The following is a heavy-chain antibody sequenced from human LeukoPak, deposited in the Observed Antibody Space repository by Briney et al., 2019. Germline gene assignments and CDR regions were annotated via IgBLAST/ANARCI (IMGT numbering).Heavy chain of an antibody. V-gene: IGHV3-21*01. CDR2: ISSSSSYI. Sequence: GGSLRLSCAASGFTFSSYSMNWVRQAPGKGLEWVSSISSSSSYIYYADSVKGGFTISRDNAKNSLYMQMNSLRAEDTAVYYCARDRGGYYYDSSGYCFDYWGQGTLVTVSS. CDR1: GFTFSSYS. J-gene: IGHJ4*02. D-gene: IGHD3-22*01. CDR3: ARDRGGYYYDSSGYCFDY.